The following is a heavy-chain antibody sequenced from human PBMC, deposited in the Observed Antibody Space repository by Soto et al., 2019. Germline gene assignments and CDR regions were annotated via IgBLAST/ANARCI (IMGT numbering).Heavy chain of an antibody. CDR3: ARAVYCTTANCWDDFHYYNIDV. CDR2: IYTSGIT. Sequence: PSETLSLTCAVSGAPLSNHYWNWIRQPAGKGLEWIGRIYTSGITNYNPSLKSRVTMSVDTSKKQFYMRLSFVTAADTAVYYCARAVYCTTANCWDDFHYYNIDVWGQGTAVTVSS. V-gene: IGHV4-59*10. J-gene: IGHJ6*02. CDR1: GAPLSNHY. D-gene: IGHD2-2*01.